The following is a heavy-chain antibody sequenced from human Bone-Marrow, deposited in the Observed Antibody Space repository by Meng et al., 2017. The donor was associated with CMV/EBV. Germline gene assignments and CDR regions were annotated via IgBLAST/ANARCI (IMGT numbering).Heavy chain of an antibody. CDR1: GFTFADYT. D-gene: IGHD3-22*01. J-gene: IGHJ4*02. Sequence: GESLKISCAASGFTFADYTMHWVRQAPGKGLEWISLISWDGGSTYYADSVKGRFTISRDNSKNSLYLQMYSPRTEDTALYYCAKGSGSGYYDASLDYSGQGTLVTVSS. CDR2: ISWDGGST. V-gene: IGHV3-43*01. CDR3: AKGSGSGYYDASLDY.